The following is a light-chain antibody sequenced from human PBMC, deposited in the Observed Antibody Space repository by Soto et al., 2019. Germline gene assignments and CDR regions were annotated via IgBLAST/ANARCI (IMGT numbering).Light chain of an antibody. CDR2: DVT. V-gene: IGLV2-14*03. CDR1: SSDVGGYNY. CDR3: SSYAGSNNLV. J-gene: IGLJ3*02. Sequence: QSALTQPASVSGSPGQSITISCIGTSSDVGGYNYVSWFQQHPGKAPKLIIYDVTTRPSGVSNRFSGSKSGNTGSLTISGLQAEDEADYYCSSYAGSNNLVFAGGTKLTVL.